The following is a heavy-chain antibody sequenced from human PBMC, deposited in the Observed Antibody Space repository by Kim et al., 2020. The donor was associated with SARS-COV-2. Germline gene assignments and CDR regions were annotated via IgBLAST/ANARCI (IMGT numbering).Heavy chain of an antibody. V-gene: IGHV6-1*01. CDR3: ARARPGSYDY. J-gene: IGHJ4*02. Sequence: YSDYAVSVKSRISINPDTSKNQFSLQVNSVTPEDTAVYYCARARPGSYDYWGQGTLVTVSS. CDR2: YS. D-gene: IGHD3-10*01.